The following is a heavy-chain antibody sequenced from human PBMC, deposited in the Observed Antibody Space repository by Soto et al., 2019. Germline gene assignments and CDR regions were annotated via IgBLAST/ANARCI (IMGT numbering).Heavy chain of an antibody. Sequence: GASVKVSCKASGYTFTSDGISWVRQAPGQGLEWMGWISAYNGNTNYAQKLQGRVTMTTDTSTSTAYMELRSLRSDDTAVYYCARVVLWFGELNGMDVWGQGTTVTVSS. CDR2: ISAYNGNT. V-gene: IGHV1-18*01. CDR1: GYTFTSDG. D-gene: IGHD3-10*01. J-gene: IGHJ6*02. CDR3: ARVVLWFGELNGMDV.